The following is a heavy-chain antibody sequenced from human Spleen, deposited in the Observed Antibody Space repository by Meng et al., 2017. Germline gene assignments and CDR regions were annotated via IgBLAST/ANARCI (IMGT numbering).Heavy chain of an antibody. D-gene: IGHD1-14*01. V-gene: IGHV1-69*13. CDR1: GGTFSSYA. J-gene: IGHJ6*02. CDR3: ARHGYKGDYYYYGMDV. Sequence: SVKVSCKASGGTFSSYAISWVRQAPGQGLEWMGGIIPIFGTANYAQKFQGRVTITADESTSTAYMELSSLRSEDTAVYYCARHGYKGDYYYYGMDVWGQGTTVTVSS. CDR2: IIPIFGTA.